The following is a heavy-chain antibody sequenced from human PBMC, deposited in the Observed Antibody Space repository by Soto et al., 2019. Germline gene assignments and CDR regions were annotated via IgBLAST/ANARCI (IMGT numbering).Heavy chain of an antibody. CDR3: ARHISNFRYYYYAMDV. Sequence: GGSLRLSCAASGFTFSSYGMHWFRQAPGKGLEWVAVVSYDGTNKYYADSVRGRFTITTDKSTNTVYLQMNTLKASDTAIYYCARHISNFRYYYYAMDVWGQGTTVTVS. V-gene: IGHV3-30*03. CDR1: GFTFSSYG. CDR2: VSYDGTNK. J-gene: IGHJ6*02. D-gene: IGHD4-4*01.